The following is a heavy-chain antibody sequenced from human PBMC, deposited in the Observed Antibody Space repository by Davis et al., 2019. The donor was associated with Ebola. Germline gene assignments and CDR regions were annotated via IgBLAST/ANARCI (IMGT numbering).Heavy chain of an antibody. D-gene: IGHD3-22*01. CDR2: IYYSGST. CDR1: GGSIRSYY. J-gene: IGHJ4*02. V-gene: IGHV4-59*01. Sequence: MPSETLSLTCTVSGGSIRSYYWSWIRQPPGKGLEWIGYIYYSGSTNYNPSLKSRVTISVDTSKNQFSLKLSSVTAADTAVYYCAREAYYYDSSGYHRGGFDYWGQGTLVTVSS. CDR3: AREAYYYDSSGYHRGGFDY.